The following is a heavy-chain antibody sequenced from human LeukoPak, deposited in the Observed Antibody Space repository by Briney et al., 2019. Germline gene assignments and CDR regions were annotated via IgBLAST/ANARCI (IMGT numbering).Heavy chain of an antibody. J-gene: IGHJ4*02. D-gene: IGHD1-26*01. Sequence: GGSLRLSCTASGFTLSSYAMSWVRQAPGKGLEWVSAISGSGGSTYYADSVKGRFTISRDNSKNTLYLQMNSLRAEDTAVYYCAKEGLAWELLNRYFDYWGQGTLVTVSS. CDR2: ISGSGGST. V-gene: IGHV3-23*01. CDR3: AKEGLAWELLNRYFDY. CDR1: GFTLSSYA.